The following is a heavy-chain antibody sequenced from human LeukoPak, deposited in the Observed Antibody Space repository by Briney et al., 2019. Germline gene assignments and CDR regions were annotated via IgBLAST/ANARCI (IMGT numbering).Heavy chain of an antibody. V-gene: IGHV5-51*01. CDR1: VYSFTSYW. CDR2: IYPGDSDT. CDR3: ARSEWIQTFAY. Sequence: GESLKISCKSSVYSFTSYWIDWVRQMPGKGLEWMGIIYPGDSDTRYSPSFQGQVTISADKSISTAYLQWSSLKASDTAMYYCARSEWIQTFAYWGQWTLVTVSS. D-gene: IGHD5-18*01. J-gene: IGHJ4*02.